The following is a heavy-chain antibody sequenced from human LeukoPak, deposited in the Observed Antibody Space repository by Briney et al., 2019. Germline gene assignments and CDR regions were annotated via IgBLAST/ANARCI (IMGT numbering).Heavy chain of an antibody. CDR2: IYYSGST. CDR3: AGYDYVWGSYRFGAFDI. J-gene: IGHJ3*02. Sequence: SETLSLTCTVSGGSISSYYWSWIRQPPGKGLEWIGYIYYSGSTNYNPSLKSRVTISVDTSKNQFSLKLSSVTAADTAVYYCAGYDYVWGSYRFGAFDIWGQGTMVTVSS. D-gene: IGHD3-16*02. CDR1: GGSISSYY. V-gene: IGHV4-59*01.